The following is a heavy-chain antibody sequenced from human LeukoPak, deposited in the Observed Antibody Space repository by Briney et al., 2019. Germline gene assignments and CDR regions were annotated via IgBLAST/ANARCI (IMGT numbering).Heavy chain of an antibody. CDR2: IIPIFGTA. CDR3: ARGPAEYCSSTSCYYWFDP. CDR1: GYTFTSYY. V-gene: IGHV1-69*13. J-gene: IGHJ5*02. Sequence: ASVKVSCKASGYTFTSYYMHWVRQAPGQGLEWMGGIIPIFGTANYAQKFQGRVTITADESTSTAYMELSSLRSEDTAVYYCARGPAEYCSSTSCYYWFDPWGQGTLVTVSS. D-gene: IGHD2-2*01.